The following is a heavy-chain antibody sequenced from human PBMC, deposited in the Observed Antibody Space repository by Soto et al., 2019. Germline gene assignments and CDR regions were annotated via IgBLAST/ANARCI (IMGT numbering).Heavy chain of an antibody. CDR3: ARSVEGHFDY. V-gene: IGHV3-48*02. Sequence: LRLSCAASGFTFSVYSMNWIRQAPGKGLQWVSYMTSDMRTIRYADSVKGRFTISRDNAKNLVYLQMTSLRDEDTAVYYCARSVEGHFDYWGQGALVTVSS. CDR1: GFTFSVYS. J-gene: IGHJ4*02. CDR2: MTSDMRTI. D-gene: IGHD6-19*01.